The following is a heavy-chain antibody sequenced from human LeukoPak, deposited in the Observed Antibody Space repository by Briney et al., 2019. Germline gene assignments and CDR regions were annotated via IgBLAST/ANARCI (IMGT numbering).Heavy chain of an antibody. Sequence: GSLRLSCAASGFTFSSYAMSWVRQAPGKGLEWVSSISSSSSYIYYADSVKGRFTISRDNSKNTLYLQMNSLRAEDTAVYYCAKSIVVVITYFDYWGQGTLVTVSS. V-gene: IGHV3-23*01. CDR3: AKSIVVVITYFDY. D-gene: IGHD3-22*01. J-gene: IGHJ4*02. CDR1: GFTFSSYA. CDR2: ISSSSSYI.